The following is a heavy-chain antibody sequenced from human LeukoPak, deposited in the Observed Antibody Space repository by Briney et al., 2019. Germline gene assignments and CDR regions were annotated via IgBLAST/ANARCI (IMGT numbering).Heavy chain of an antibody. D-gene: IGHD6-13*01. V-gene: IGHV3-53*01. CDR1: GFTVSSNS. CDR2: NYSDNT. CDR3: VRDVGSGFYHSAAAGTFDY. Sequence: GGSLRLSCTVSGFTVSSNSMSLVRQAPGKGLEWVSFNYSDNTHYSDSVKGRFTISRDNSKNTLYLQMNSLRAEDTAVYHCVRDVGSGFYHSAAAGTFDYWGQGSLVAVSS. J-gene: IGHJ4*02.